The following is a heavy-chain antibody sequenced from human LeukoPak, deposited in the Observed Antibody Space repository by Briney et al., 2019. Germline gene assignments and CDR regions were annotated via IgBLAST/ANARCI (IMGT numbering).Heavy chain of an antibody. CDR1: GFIFSSYS. CDR2: ISSSSTI. J-gene: IGHJ6*03. Sequence: GGSLRLSXAASGFIFSSYSMNWIRQARGKGLEWVSYISSSSTIYYADSVKGRFTISRDNAENSLYLQMNSLGAEDSAVYYCARDDHYNYYYMDVWGKGTTVTVSS. V-gene: IGHV3-48*01. CDR3: ARDDHYNYYYMDV.